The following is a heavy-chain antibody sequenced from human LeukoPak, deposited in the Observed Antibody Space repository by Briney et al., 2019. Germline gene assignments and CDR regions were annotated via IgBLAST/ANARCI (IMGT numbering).Heavy chain of an antibody. CDR3: ARHSAYDILTGTNWFDP. CDR2: INPNSGGT. Sequence: ASVKVSCKASGYTFTGYYMHWVRQAPGQGLEWMGWINPNSGGTNYAQKFQGRVTMTRDTSISTAYMELSRLRSDDTAVYYCARHSAYDILTGTNWFDPWGQGTLVTVSS. J-gene: IGHJ5*02. V-gene: IGHV1-2*02. D-gene: IGHD3-9*01. CDR1: GYTFTGYY.